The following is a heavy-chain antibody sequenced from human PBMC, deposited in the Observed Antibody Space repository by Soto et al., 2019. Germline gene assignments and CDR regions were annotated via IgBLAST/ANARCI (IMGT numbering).Heavy chain of an antibody. CDR1: GYTFIDYY. Sequence: ASVKVSCKASGYTFIDYYMHWVRQAPAQGFEWMGRISPRSSGTNYAQKFQGRVTMTWDTSLNTAYMELSSLISEDTAVYYCARPPGYISDWYYFDLWGQGALVTVSS. CDR2: ISPRSSGT. J-gene: IGHJ4*02. V-gene: IGHV1-2*02. CDR3: ARPPGYISDWYYFDL. D-gene: IGHD3-9*01.